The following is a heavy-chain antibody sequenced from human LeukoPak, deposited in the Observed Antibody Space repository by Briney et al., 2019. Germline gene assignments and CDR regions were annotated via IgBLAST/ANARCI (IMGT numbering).Heavy chain of an antibody. D-gene: IGHD3-10*01. CDR1: GGSISSYY. J-gene: IGHJ5*02. V-gene: IGHV4-59*01. Sequence: SETLSLTCSVSGGSISSYYWSWIRQPPGKGLEWIGYIYYSGSTNYTPSLKSRVTISVDTSKNQFSLKLSSVTAADTAVYYCARAVMVRGVIRWFDPWGQGTLVTVSS. CDR3: ARAVMVRGVIRWFDP. CDR2: IYYSGST.